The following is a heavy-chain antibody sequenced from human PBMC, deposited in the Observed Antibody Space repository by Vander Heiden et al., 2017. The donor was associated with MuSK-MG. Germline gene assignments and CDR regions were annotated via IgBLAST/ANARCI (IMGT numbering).Heavy chain of an antibody. CDR3: AIGGF. CDR2: IHSGGST. Sequence: EVQVVESGGGLVKPGGSMRLSCAASGLTVSSSPMTWVRQAPGRGLEWVSVIHSGGSTYYTDSVKDRFTISRDNSKKTLYLQMNSLRAEDTAVYYCAIGGFWGQGTLVTVSS. CDR1: GLTVSSSP. D-gene: IGHD3-10*01. V-gene: IGHV3-66*01. J-gene: IGHJ4*02.